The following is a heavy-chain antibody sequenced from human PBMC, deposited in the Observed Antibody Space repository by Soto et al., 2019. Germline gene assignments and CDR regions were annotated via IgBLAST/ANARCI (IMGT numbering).Heavy chain of an antibody. D-gene: IGHD3-3*01. CDR3: ASLANYDFWSGYSFDY. J-gene: IGHJ4*02. Sequence: EVQLVESGGGLVKPGGSLRLSCAASGFTFSSYSMNWVRQAPGKGLEWVSSISSSGSTIYYADSVKGRFTISRDNAKNSLYLQMNSLRAEDTAVYYCASLANYDFWSGYSFDYWGQGTLVTVSS. V-gene: IGHV3-21*04. CDR1: GFTFSSYS. CDR2: ISSSGSTI.